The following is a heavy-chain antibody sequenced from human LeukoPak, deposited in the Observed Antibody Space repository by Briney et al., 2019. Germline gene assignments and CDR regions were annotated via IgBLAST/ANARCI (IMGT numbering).Heavy chain of an antibody. Sequence: GASVNVSCKATGYTFTSYGFSWVRQAPGQGLEWMGWISSNSDNTKYAQKLQGRVTMTTDTSTSTAYMELKSLRSDDTAVYYCARDWGSIKVISDYWGQGTLVTVSS. D-gene: IGHD3-16*01. CDR3: ARDWGSIKVISDY. J-gene: IGHJ4*02. CDR2: ISSNSDNT. CDR1: GYTFTSYG. V-gene: IGHV1-18*01.